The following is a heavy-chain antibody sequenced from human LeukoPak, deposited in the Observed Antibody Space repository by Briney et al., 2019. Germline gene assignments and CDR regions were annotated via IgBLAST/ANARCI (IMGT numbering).Heavy chain of an antibody. CDR1: GFSFRDYW. Sequence: GGSLRLSCVASGFSFRDYWMTWVRQAPGKGLEFVANINMYGSDKYYVDSVKGRFTISRDNAKKSVCLEMNSLRVEDTAVYYCARRNLFDYWGQGTVVTVSS. J-gene: IGHJ4*02. CDR2: INMYGSDK. V-gene: IGHV3-7*01. CDR3: ARRNLFDY. D-gene: IGHD1-14*01.